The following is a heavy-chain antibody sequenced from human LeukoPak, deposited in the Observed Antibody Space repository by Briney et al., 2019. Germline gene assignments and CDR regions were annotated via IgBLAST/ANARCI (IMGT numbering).Heavy chain of an antibody. V-gene: IGHV3-23*03. CDR3: ARDRDAHNLFDY. CDR1: GFTFSNYA. Sequence: GGSLRLSCAASGFTFSNYAMNWVRQAPGKGLEWVSVLYSTGDTYYAASVRGRFTISRDNSKNTLYLQMSGLRAEDTAVYYCARDRDAHNLFDYWGQGTLVTVSS. J-gene: IGHJ4*02. D-gene: IGHD5-24*01. CDR2: LYSTGDT.